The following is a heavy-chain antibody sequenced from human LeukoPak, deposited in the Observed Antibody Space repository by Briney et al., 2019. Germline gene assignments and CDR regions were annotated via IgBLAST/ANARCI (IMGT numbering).Heavy chain of an antibody. D-gene: IGHD6-6*01. J-gene: IGHJ5*02. CDR2: IRYDGSDK. V-gene: IGHV3-30*02. CDR3: AKDFIGGYSSSSGPWFDP. CDR1: GFSFSTYG. Sequence: GGSLRLSCAASGFSFSTYGMHWVRQDPGKGLEWVTFIRYDGSDKYYADSVKGRFTITRDNSKNTLSLQMNSLRAEDTAVYYCAKDFIGGYSSSSGPWFDPWGQGTLVTVSS.